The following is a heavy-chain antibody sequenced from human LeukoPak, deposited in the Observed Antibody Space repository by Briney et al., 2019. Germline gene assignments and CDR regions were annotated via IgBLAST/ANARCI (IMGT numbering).Heavy chain of an antibody. CDR2: IDPSGGST. CDR1: GYTFTSYY. V-gene: IGHV1-46*01. D-gene: IGHD3-9*01. CDR3: ARAQYFDWVSSLDY. Sequence: ASVKVSCKASGYTFTSYYIHWVRQAPGQGLEWMGIIDPSGGSTNYAQKFQGRVTVTRGTSTSTVNMELRSLTSEDTAVYYCARAQYFDWVSSLDYWGQGTLVTVSS. J-gene: IGHJ4*02.